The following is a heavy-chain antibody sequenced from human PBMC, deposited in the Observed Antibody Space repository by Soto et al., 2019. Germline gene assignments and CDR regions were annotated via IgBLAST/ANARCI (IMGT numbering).Heavy chain of an antibody. CDR1: GFTFTSSA. CDR2: IVVGSGNT. Sequence: SVKVSCKASGFTFTSSAVQWVRQARGQRLEWIGWIVVGSGNTNYAQKFQERVTITRDMSTSTAYMELSSLRSEDTAVYYCGGSGSSAAFYGMDVWGKGTTVTVSS. D-gene: IGHD3-10*01. V-gene: IGHV1-58*01. CDR3: GGSGSSAAFYGMDV. J-gene: IGHJ6*04.